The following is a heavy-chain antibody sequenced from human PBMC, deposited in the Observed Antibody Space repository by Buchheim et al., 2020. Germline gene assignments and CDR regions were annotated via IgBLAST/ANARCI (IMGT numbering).Heavy chain of an antibody. J-gene: IGHJ6*02. CDR2: INSDGSST. V-gene: IGHV3-74*01. Sequence: EVQLVESGGGLVQPGGSLRLSCAASGFTFNGYWMHWVRQAPGKGLVWVSRINSDGSSTSYADSVKGRFTISRDNAKNTLYLQMNSLRAEDTAVYYCAREYYDFWSGYPFVSSMDVWGQGTT. CDR3: AREYYDFWSGYPFVSSMDV. CDR1: GFTFNGYW. D-gene: IGHD3-3*01.